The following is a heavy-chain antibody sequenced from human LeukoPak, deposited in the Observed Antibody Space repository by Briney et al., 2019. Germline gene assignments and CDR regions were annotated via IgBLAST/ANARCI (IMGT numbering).Heavy chain of an antibody. CDR1: GFTFSSYG. J-gene: IGHJ4*02. V-gene: IGHV3-30*18. CDR2: ISYDGSNK. CDR3: AKGYYYDSSGYYPKTSFDY. D-gene: IGHD3-22*01. Sequence: RSGGSLRLSCAASGFTFSSYGMHWVRQAPGKGLEWVAVISYDGSNKYYADSVKGRFTISRDNSKNTLYLQMNTLRAEDTAIYYCAKGYYYDSSGYYPKTSFDYWGQGTLVTVSS.